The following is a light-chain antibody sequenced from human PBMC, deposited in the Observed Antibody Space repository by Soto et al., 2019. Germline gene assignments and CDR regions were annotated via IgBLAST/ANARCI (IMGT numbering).Light chain of an antibody. Sequence: DIQMTQSPSSLSASVGDRVTITCRASQDISNSLAWYQQKPVKVPKFLIYGASTLQSGVPSRFSGSGSGADFTLTISSLQPEDVATYYCHKYNSAPLTFGGGTKVDIK. CDR2: GAS. CDR1: QDISNS. J-gene: IGKJ4*01. CDR3: HKYNSAPLT. V-gene: IGKV1-27*01.